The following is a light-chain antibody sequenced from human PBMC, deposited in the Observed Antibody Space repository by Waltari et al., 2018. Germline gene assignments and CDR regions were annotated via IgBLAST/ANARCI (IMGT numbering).Light chain of an antibody. Sequence: QSVLTQPPSVSAAPGQKVTISCSGSTSNIGDNYVSWYQQFPGAAPKVLIYGNDKRTTGTPHRFSASKSGTSATLDITGLQTGDEADYFCGTWDNTLSPVFGGGTTVTVL. V-gene: IGLV1-51*02. CDR1: TSNIGDNY. CDR2: GND. J-gene: IGLJ2*01. CDR3: GTWDNTLSPV.